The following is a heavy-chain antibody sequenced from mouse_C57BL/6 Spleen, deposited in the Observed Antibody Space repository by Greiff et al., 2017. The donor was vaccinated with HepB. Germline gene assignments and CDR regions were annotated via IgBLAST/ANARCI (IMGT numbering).Heavy chain of an antibody. D-gene: IGHD1-1*01. V-gene: IGHV1-52*01. CDR2: IDPSDSET. CDR3: AGGATVAYFDY. CDR1: GYTFTSYW. Sequence: QVQLKQPGAELVRPGSSVKLSCKASGYTFTSYWMHWVKQRPIQGLEWIGNIDPSDSETHYNQKFKDKATLTVDKSSSTAYMQLSSLTSEDSAVYYCAGGATVAYFDYWGQGTTLTVSS. J-gene: IGHJ2*01.